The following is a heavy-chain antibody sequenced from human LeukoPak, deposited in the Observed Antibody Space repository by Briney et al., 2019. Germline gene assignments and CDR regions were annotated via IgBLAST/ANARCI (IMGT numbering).Heavy chain of an antibody. CDR3: ARSGEMATISRPNDAFDI. CDR1: GYIFSDYT. CDR2: INGENGNT. J-gene: IGHJ3*02. Sequence: ASVKVSCKASGYIFSDYTMHWVRQAPGQSLECMGWINGENGNTKYSQELRGRVTFTSDSSATTVYMELSSLRSEDTAVYYCARSGEMATISRPNDAFDIWGQGTMVTVSS. V-gene: IGHV1-3*03. D-gene: IGHD5-24*01.